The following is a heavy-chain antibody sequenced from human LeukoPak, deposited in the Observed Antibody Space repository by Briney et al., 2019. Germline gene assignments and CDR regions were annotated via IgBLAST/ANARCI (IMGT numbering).Heavy chain of an antibody. V-gene: IGHV2-70*11. CDR1: GFSLSTSGMC. CDR3: ARLIAASSYFDY. D-gene: IGHD6-13*01. J-gene: IGHJ4*02. CDR2: IDWDDDK. Sequence: SGPALVKPTQTLTLTCTFSGFSLSTSGMCVSWIRPPPGKALEWLARIDWDDDKYYSTSLRTRISISKDTSKEQVVLTMTNMDPGDTATYYCARLIAASSYFDYWGQGMLVTVSS.